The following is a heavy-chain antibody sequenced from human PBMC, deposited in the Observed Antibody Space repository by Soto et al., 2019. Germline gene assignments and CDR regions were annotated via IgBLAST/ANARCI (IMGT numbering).Heavy chain of an antibody. D-gene: IGHD6-19*01. V-gene: IGHV3-23*01. CDR2: ISSSSSTT. J-gene: IGHJ6*02. CDR1: GFTCSSYS. CDR3: ASTVAGTSWYYYYGMDV. Sequence: GGSLRLSKTASGFTCSSYSMNWVRQTTRKGLEWVSAISSSSSTTYYADSVKGRFTISRDNSKNTLYLQMNSLRAEDTAVYYCASTVAGTSWYYYYGMDVWGQGTTVTVSS.